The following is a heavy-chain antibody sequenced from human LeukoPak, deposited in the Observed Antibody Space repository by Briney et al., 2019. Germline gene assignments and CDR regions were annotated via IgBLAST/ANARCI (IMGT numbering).Heavy chain of an antibody. D-gene: IGHD3-16*01. CDR3: ARDRSKGGFEY. Sequence: GSLGLPRAAPGFTLRNFSMNWVRQAPGEGPEWVSYISSSSTIYYADSVKGRFTISRDNAKNSLYLQMNSLRAEDAAVYYCARDRSKGGFEYWGQGTLVTVSS. CDR1: GFTLRNFS. V-gene: IGHV3-48*04. J-gene: IGHJ4*02. CDR2: ISSSSTI.